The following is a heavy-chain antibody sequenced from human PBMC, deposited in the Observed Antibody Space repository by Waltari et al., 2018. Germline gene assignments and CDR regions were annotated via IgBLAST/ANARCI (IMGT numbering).Heavy chain of an antibody. V-gene: IGHV4-38-2*02. CDR1: GYSISSGYY. J-gene: IGHJ4*02. CDR3: ARDFSGYSSSWGSFDY. Sequence: QVQLQESGPGLVKPSETLSLTCAVSGYSISSGYYWGWIRQPPGKGLEWIGSIYHSGSTYYNPYNKSRDTISVDTSKNQFSLKLSSVTAADTAVYYCARDFSGYSSSWGSFDYWGQGTLVTVSS. CDR2: IYHSGST. D-gene: IGHD6-13*01.